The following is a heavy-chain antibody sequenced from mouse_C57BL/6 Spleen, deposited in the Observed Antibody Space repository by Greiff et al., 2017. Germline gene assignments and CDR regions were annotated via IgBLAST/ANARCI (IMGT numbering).Heavy chain of an antibody. CDR3: ARGYDGYVLVAY. D-gene: IGHD2-3*01. V-gene: IGHV1-7*01. CDR2: INPSSGYT. Sequence: VQLLESGAELAKPGASVQLSCTASGYTFTSYWLHWVKQRPGQGLEWIGYINPSSGYTKYNQKFKDKATLTADKSSSTAYMQLSSLTYEDSAVYYCARGYDGYVLVAYWGQGTLVTVAA. CDR1: GYTFTSYW. J-gene: IGHJ3*01.